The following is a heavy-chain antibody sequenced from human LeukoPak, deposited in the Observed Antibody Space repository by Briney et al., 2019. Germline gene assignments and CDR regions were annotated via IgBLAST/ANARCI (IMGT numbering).Heavy chain of an antibody. V-gene: IGHV1-2*02. CDR2: INPNSGGT. J-gene: IGHJ4*02. D-gene: IGHD2-15*01. CDR1: GYTFTGYY. CDR3: ARDGDGTIVVVVAATSSFDY. Sequence: ASVKVSCKASGYTFTGYYMHWVRQAPGQGLEWMGWINPNSGGTNYAQKFQGRVTMTRDTSISTAYMELSRLRSDDTAVHYCARDGDGTIVVVVAATSSFDYWGQGTLVTVSS.